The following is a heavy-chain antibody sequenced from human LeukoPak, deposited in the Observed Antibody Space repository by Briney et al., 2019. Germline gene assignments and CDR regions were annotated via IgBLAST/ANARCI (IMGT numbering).Heavy chain of an antibody. D-gene: IGHD5/OR15-5a*01. CDR3: ARGGVYSQGFDY. Sequence: PGGSLRLSCAASGFTFSSYSMNWVRQAPGKGLGWVSSISTTSDYIYYADSLKGRLTISRDNAKNSLYLQMNSLRAEDTAVYYCARGGVYSQGFDYWGQGTLVTVSS. V-gene: IGHV3-21*01. CDR1: GFTFSSYS. CDR2: ISTTSDYI. J-gene: IGHJ4*02.